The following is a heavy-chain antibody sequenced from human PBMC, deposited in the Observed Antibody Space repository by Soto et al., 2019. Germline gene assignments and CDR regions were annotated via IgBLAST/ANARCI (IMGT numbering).Heavy chain of an antibody. Sequence: QVQLVQSGAEVKKPGSSVRVSCRSSGDTFSSYIVNWLRLAPGRGLEWMGRVIPVLTTTDYAQNFRGRVTISADRSTITVYLDLSSVRSDDTAVYYCARRRYCGYDCYHKHYYGMDVWGQGALVTVAS. D-gene: IGHD2-21*02. CDR3: ARRRYCGYDCYHKHYYGMDV. CDR1: GDTFSSYI. CDR2: VIPVLTTT. J-gene: IGHJ6*02. V-gene: IGHV1-69*08.